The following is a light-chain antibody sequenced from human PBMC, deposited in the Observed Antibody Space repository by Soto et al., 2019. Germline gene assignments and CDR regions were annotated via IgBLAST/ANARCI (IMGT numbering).Light chain of an antibody. CDR1: SSDVCAYDY. CDR2: EVS. Sequence: QSALTQPASVSGSPGQSITISCTGTSSDVCAYDYVSWYQQHPDKAPKLMIYEVSNRPSGVSNRFSGSKSVNTDTLTISGLQADYEADYYCSAYTSSSTRGFGTGTKLTVL. CDR3: SAYTSSSTRG. J-gene: IGLJ1*01. V-gene: IGLV2-14*03.